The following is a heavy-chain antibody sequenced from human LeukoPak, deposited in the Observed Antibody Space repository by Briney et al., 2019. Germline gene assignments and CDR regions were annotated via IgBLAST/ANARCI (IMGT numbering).Heavy chain of an antibody. J-gene: IGHJ4*02. D-gene: IGHD3-16*01. CDR2: MKDYGGIT. CDR1: GYTFSTYH. V-gene: IGHV1-46*01. CDR3: ARDLEGGWTLDY. Sequence: VASVKVSCKASGYTFSTYHMHWVRQAPGQGLEWMGIMKDYGGITSYAQKFQGRVTMTRDTSTSTVYMELSSLRSDDTAVYYCARDLEGGWTLDYWGQGTLVTVSS.